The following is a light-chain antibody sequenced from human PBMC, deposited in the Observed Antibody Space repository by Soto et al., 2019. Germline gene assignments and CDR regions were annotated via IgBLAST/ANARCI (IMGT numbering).Light chain of an antibody. CDR2: DAS. J-gene: IGKJ4*01. Sequence: EIVLTQSPATLSLSPGERATLSCRASQSVSSYLAWYQQKPGQAPRLLIYDASNRATGIPARFSGSGSGTDFTLTISRLEPEDFAVYYCQQRSNGPGVTFGGGTKVEIK. V-gene: IGKV3-11*01. CDR1: QSVSSY. CDR3: QQRSNGPGVT.